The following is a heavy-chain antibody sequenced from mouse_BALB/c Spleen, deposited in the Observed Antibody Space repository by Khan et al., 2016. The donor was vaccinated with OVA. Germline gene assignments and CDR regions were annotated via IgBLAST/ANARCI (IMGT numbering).Heavy chain of an antibody. J-gene: IGHJ3*01. CDR3: ARWYFGSTWFAY. Sequence: VQLKESGPELVKPGASVKISCKTSGYTFTEYTMHWVRQSHGKSLEWIGGINHNNGDTTYNQQFKGKATLTVDKSSSTAYMELRSLTSDDSAVFYCARWYFGSTWFAYWGQGTLVTVSA. V-gene: IGHV1-18*01. CDR1: GYTFTEYT. D-gene: IGHD1-1*01. CDR2: INHNNGDT.